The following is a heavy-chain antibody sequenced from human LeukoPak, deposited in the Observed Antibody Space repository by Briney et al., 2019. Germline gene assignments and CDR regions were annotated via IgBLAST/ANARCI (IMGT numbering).Heavy chain of an antibody. D-gene: IGHD6-13*01. CDR2: IKRKTDGGTT. Sequence: GGSLRLSCAASGFTFSSYVMSWVRQSPGKGLEWVGRIKRKTDGGTTDYAAPVKGRFTISRDDSKNTLYLQMNSLKTDDTAVYYCATDPSQIGIAADYWGQGTLVTVSS. CDR3: ATDPSQIGIAADY. V-gene: IGHV3-15*01. J-gene: IGHJ4*02. CDR1: GFTFSSYV.